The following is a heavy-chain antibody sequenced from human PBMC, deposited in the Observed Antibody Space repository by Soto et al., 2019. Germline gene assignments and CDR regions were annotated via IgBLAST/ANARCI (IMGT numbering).Heavy chain of an antibody. CDR1: GYSFTSYK. CDR3: ARISPSYPYFYYGMDV. J-gene: IGHJ6*02. V-gene: IGHV5-51*06. CDR2: IYPYGSET. D-gene: IGHD3-10*01. Sequence: GESLKISCKGSGYSFTSYKIGWVRQMPGKGLEWIGIIYPYGSETTYSPAFQGHVTISADKSTNTAYLQWSSLKASDTAIYYCARISPSYPYFYYGMDVWGQGTTVTVSS.